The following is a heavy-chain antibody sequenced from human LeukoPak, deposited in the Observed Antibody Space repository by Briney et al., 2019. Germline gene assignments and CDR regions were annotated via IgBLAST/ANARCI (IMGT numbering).Heavy chain of an antibody. J-gene: IGHJ4*02. V-gene: IGHV3-30*04. CDR2: ISHDGRNK. Sequence: QSGRSLRLSCAASGFTFSSYTIHWVRQAPGKGLEWVTLISHDGRNKNYADSVKGRFTISRDNSKKTLYLEVNSLRPEDTAVYYCARGSHQDYFGSMTYLFDYWGQGILVTVSS. CDR3: ARGSHQDYFGSMTYLFDY. CDR1: GFTFSSYT. D-gene: IGHD3-10*01.